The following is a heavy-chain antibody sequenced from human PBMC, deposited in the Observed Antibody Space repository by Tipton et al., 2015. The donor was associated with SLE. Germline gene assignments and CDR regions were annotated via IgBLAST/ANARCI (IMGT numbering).Heavy chain of an antibody. V-gene: IGHV4-34*01. Sequence: TLSLTCTVSGGSISSYYWSWIRQPPGKGLEWIGEINHSGSTNYNPSLKSRVTISVDTSKNQFSLKLSSVTAADTAVYYCARKYSSSWPYYYYYGMDVWGQGTTVTVSS. J-gene: IGHJ6*02. CDR1: GGSISSYY. CDR3: ARKYSSSWPYYYYYGMDV. D-gene: IGHD6-13*01. CDR2: INHSGST.